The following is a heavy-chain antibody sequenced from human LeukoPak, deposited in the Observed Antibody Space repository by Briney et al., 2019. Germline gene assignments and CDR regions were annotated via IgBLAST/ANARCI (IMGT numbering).Heavy chain of an antibody. CDR3: ARGHYREYWYFDL. D-gene: IGHD1-14*01. CDR1: GFTFSSYW. V-gene: IGHV3-74*01. Sequence: QSGGSLRLSCAASGFTFSSYWMHWVRQAPGKGLVWVSRINSDGSSTSYADSVKGRFTISRDNAKNTLYLQMNSLRAEDTAVYYCARGHYREYWYFDLWGRGTLVTVSS. CDR2: INSDGSST. J-gene: IGHJ2*01.